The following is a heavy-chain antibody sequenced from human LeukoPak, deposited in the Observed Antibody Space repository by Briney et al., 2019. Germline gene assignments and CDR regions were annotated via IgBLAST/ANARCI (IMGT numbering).Heavy chain of an antibody. Sequence: GGSLRLSCAASEFTFSDYAMNWVRQAPGKGLEWVSYISSSGSTIYYADSVKGRFTISRDNAKNSLYLQMNSLRAEDTAVYYCAELGITMIGGVWGKGTTVTISS. CDR3: AELGITMIGGV. CDR2: ISSSGSTI. J-gene: IGHJ6*04. V-gene: IGHV3-48*03. D-gene: IGHD3-10*02. CDR1: EFTFSDYA.